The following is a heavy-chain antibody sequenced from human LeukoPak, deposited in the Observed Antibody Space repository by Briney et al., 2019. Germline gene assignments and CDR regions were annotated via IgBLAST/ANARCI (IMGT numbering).Heavy chain of an antibody. J-gene: IGHJ4*02. CDR3: ARGEAVYYGSGSWKLDQ. Sequence: GASVKVSRKASGYIFSDFYIYWVRQAPGQGLEWMAWINPNHGGTNFAPKFQGRVTVTRDTSISTAYMELTRLTSDDTAVYFCARGEAVYYGSGSWKLDQWGQGTLVTVSS. CDR2: INPNHGGT. CDR1: GYIFSDFY. V-gene: IGHV1-2*02. D-gene: IGHD3-10*01.